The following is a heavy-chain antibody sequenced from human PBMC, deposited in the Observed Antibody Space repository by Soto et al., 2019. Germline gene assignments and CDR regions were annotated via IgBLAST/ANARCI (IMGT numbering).Heavy chain of an antibody. CDR3: AKDLDLARGIAAAGTFDP. J-gene: IGHJ5*02. Sequence: EVQLLESGGGLVQPGGSLRLSCAASGFTFSSYAMSWVRQAPGKGLEWVSAISGSGGSTYYANSVKRRFTISRDNSKNTLYLQMNSLRAEDTAVYYCAKDLDLARGIAAAGTFDPWGQGTLVTVSS. V-gene: IGHV3-23*01. CDR1: GFTFSSYA. CDR2: ISGSGGST. D-gene: IGHD6-13*01.